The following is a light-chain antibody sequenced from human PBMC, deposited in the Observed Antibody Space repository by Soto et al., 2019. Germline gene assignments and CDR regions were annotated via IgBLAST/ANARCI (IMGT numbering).Light chain of an antibody. V-gene: IGKV3-20*01. CDR1: QSVSSSY. J-gene: IGKJ3*01. CDR3: QQYGSSPR. Sequence: EIVLTQSPGTLSLSPGERATLSCRASQSVSSSYLAWYQQKPGQAPRLLIHGASSRATGIPDRFSGSGSGTDFTLTISRLEPEDFAVYYCQQYGSSPRIGPGTKVDIK. CDR2: GAS.